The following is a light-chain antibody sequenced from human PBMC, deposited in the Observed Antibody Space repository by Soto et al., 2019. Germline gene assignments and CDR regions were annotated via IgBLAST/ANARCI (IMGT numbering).Light chain of an antibody. CDR2: AAS. CDR3: QQSYSTPWT. Sequence: DIQMTQSPCSLSASVGDRVTITCRASQSISSYLNWYQQKPGKAPKLLIYAASSLQSGVPSRFSGSGSGTDFTLTISSLQPEDFATYYCQQSYSTPWTFGQGTKVAIK. CDR1: QSISSY. V-gene: IGKV1-39*01. J-gene: IGKJ1*01.